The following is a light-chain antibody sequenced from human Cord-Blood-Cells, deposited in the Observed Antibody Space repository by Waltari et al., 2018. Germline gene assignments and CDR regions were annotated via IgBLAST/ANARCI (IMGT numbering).Light chain of an antibody. V-gene: IGLV3-25*02. Sequence: SYELTQPPSVSVSPGQTARITCSGDALPKQYAYWYQQKPGQAPVLVIYKDSERPSGIPERFSGSSSGTTVTLTISGVQAEDEADYYCQSADSSGTYPYVVLGGGTKLTVL. CDR3: QSADSSGTYPYVV. CDR2: KDS. J-gene: IGLJ2*01. CDR1: ALPKQY.